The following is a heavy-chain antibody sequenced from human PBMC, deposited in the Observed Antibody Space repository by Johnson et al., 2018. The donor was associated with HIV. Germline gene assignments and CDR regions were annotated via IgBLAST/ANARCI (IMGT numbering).Heavy chain of an antibody. Sequence: VQLVESGGGLVQRGGSLRLSCEASGFTLGSYDMHWVRQAAGKGLEWVSEIDSDGETYYPASVKGRFTTSRENYKNSFYLHMNSLRAGDTAVYYCARRSITSDGFEIWGQGTMVTVSS. CDR2: IDSDGET. V-gene: IGHV3-13*01. CDR1: GFTLGSYD. D-gene: IGHD2-2*01. J-gene: IGHJ3*02. CDR3: ARRSITSDGFEI.